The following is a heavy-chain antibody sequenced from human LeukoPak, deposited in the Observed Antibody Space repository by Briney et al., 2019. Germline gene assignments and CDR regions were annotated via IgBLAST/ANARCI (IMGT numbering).Heavy chain of an antibody. J-gene: IGHJ4*02. CDR1: GYSFTSNY. V-gene: IGHV1-46*01. CDR3: ARDQEAFDY. Sequence: WASVKVSFKASGYSFTSNYIHWVRQAPGQGLEWMGMIYPRDGSTSYAQKFQGRVTVTRDTSTSTVHMELSGLRSEDTAVYYCARDQEAFDYWGQGTLVTVSS. CDR2: IYPRDGST.